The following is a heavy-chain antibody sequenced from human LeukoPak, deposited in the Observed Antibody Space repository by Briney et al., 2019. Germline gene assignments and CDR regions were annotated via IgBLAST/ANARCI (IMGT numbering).Heavy chain of an antibody. D-gene: IGHD6-6*01. Sequence: PGGSLRLSCAAYGFTFSSYAMSLVRQAPGKGLEWVSAISGSGGSTYYADSVKGRFTISRDNSKNTLYLQMNSLRAEDTAVYYCAKWRYSSSEYFDYWGQGTLVTVSS. CDR3: AKWRYSSSEYFDY. CDR1: GFTFSSYA. CDR2: ISGSGGST. J-gene: IGHJ4*02. V-gene: IGHV3-23*01.